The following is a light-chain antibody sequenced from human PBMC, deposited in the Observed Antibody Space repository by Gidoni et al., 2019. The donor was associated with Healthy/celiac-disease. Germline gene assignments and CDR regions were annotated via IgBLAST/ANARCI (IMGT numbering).Light chain of an antibody. V-gene: IGKV3-11*01. CDR1: QSVSSY. J-gene: IGKJ4*01. CDR3: QQRSNWPPGT. CDR2: DAS. Sequence: EIVLTQSPATLSLSPRERATLSCRASQSVSSYLAWYQQKPGQAPRLLIYDASNRATGIPARFSGSGSGTDFTLTISSLEPEDFAVYYCQQRSNWPPGTFGGXTKVEIK.